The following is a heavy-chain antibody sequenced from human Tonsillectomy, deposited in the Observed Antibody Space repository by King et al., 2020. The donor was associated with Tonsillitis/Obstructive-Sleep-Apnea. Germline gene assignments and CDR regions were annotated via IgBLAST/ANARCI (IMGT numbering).Heavy chain of an antibody. J-gene: IGHJ4*02. CDR1: GGSISSYY. D-gene: IGHD3-22*01. CDR3: ARRPRDSSGYYFDY. V-gene: IGHV4-59*08. Sequence: QLQLQESGPGLVKPSETLSLTCTVSGGSISSYYWSWIRPPPGKGLEWIGYIYYSGSTNYNPSLKSRVTISVDTSKNQFSLKLSSVTAADTAVYYCARRPRDSSGYYFDYWGQGTLVTVSS. CDR2: IYYSGST.